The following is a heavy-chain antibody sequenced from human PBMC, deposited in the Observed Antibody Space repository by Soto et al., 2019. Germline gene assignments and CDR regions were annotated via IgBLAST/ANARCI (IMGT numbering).Heavy chain of an antibody. J-gene: IGHJ4*02. D-gene: IGHD6-19*01. CDR3: ARVKNRYSSGWYPEKLFDY. V-gene: IGHV4-34*01. CDR1: GGSFSGYY. Sequence: SETLSLTCAVYGGSFSGYYWSWIRQPPGKGLEWIGEINHSGSTNYNPSLKSRVTISVDTSKNQFSLKLSSVTAADTAVYYCARVKNRYSSGWYPEKLFDYWGQGTLVTVSS. CDR2: INHSGST.